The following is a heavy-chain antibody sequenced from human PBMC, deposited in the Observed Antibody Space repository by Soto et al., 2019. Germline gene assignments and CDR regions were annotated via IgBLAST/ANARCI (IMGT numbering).Heavy chain of an antibody. J-gene: IGHJ4*02. CDR2: VYYRGRS. CDR3: VSQRTTVPTQAYFDY. Sequence: SETLSLTCTVSGGSVTNSSYYWGWIRQSPGKGLEWIGRVYYRGRSYSKSSVKSRVTISVDTSKNRFSLSLSSVTASDTAVYFCVSQRTTVPTQAYFDYWGPGALGTVSS. CDR1: GGSVTNSSYY. V-gene: IGHV4-39*01. D-gene: IGHD4-17*01.